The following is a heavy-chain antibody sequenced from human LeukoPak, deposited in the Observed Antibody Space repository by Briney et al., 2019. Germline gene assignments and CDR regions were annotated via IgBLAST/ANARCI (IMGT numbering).Heavy chain of an antibody. CDR3: ARGGSPEGYYYYGMDV. D-gene: IGHD3-10*01. Sequence: GASVKVSCKASGYTFTGYYMHWVRQAPGQGLEWMGWINPNSGGTNYAQKFQGWVTMTRDTSISTAYMELSRLRSVDTAVYYCARGGSPEGYYYYGMDVWGQGTTVTVSS. CDR2: INPNSGGT. J-gene: IGHJ6*02. V-gene: IGHV1-2*04. CDR1: GYTFTGYY.